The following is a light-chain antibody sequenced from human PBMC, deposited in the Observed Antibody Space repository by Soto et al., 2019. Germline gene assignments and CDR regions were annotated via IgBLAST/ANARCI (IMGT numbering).Light chain of an antibody. CDR2: DPS. J-gene: IGKJ3*01. CDR3: QQYGSSPFT. V-gene: IGKV3-20*01. Sequence: EIVLTQSPGTLSLSPGERATLSCRASQSVSSSYLAWYQPKPGQAPRLLIYDPSSRAAGIPDRFSGSGSGTDFTVTISRLEPEGFAVYYCQQYGSSPFTVGPGTRVDLK. CDR1: QSVSSSY.